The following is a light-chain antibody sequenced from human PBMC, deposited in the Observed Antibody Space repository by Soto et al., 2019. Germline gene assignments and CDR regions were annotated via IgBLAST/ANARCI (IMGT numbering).Light chain of an antibody. CDR1: QSLFSN. CDR3: QQYDNWPLT. CDR2: GAS. V-gene: IGKV3D-15*01. J-gene: IGKJ4*01. Sequence: EVVMTQSPATLSVSPGQRATLSCRASQSLFSNLAWYQQKPGQAPRLLFYGASTRATGIPARFSGSGSGTEFTLTISSLQSEDFAVYYCQQYDNWPLTFGGGTKVEVK.